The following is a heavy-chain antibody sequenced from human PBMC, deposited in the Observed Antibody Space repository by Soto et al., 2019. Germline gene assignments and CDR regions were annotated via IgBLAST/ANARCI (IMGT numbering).Heavy chain of an antibody. CDR2: IWYDGSNK. D-gene: IGHD3-10*01. CDR3: AREQRITMVGGYSDYGRDV. J-gene: IGHJ6*02. Sequence: QVQLVESGGGVVQPGRSLRLSCAASGFTFSSYGMHWVRQAPGKGLEWVAVIWYDGSNKYYADSVKGRFTIPRDNSKNTLSLRMNSRRAEDTAGYYCAREQRITMVGGYSDYGRDVWGRGTTVAV. CDR1: GFTFSSYG. V-gene: IGHV3-33*01.